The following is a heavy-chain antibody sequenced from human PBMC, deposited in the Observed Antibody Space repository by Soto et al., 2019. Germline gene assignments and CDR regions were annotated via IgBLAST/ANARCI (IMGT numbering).Heavy chain of an antibody. V-gene: IGHV4-59*01. CDR3: ARDSVNCSGGSCSEYFQH. D-gene: IGHD2-15*01. Sequence: SETLSLTCTVSGGSISSYYWSWIRQPPRKGLEWIGYIYYSGSTNYNPYFKSRVTISVDTSKNQFSPKLSSVIAADTAVYYFARDSVNCSGGSCSEYFQHWGQGTLVTVSS. CDR1: GGSISSYY. J-gene: IGHJ1*01. CDR2: IYYSGST.